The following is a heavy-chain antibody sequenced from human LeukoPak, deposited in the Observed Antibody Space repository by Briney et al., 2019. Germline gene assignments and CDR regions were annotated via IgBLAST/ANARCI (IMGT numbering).Heavy chain of an antibody. CDR1: GFTFSSYA. Sequence: GGSLRLSCAASGFTFSSYAMSSVRQAPRRGVEWVSAISGSGGSTNYAASVKGRFTISRYNSKTTLYLQMNSLRAEDTAVYYCAKLVGIYGGPYYFDYWGQGTLVTVSS. CDR3: AKLVGIYGGPYYFDY. CDR2: ISGSGGST. D-gene: IGHD4-23*01. J-gene: IGHJ4*02. V-gene: IGHV3-23*01.